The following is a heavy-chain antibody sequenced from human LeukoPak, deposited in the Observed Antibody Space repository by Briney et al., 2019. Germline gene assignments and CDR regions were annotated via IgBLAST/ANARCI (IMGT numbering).Heavy chain of an antibody. V-gene: IGHV3-33*06. CDR2: IWYDGSNK. CDR1: GFTFSSYG. D-gene: IGHD6-6*01. J-gene: IGHJ4*02. CDR3: AKGRSSYYFDY. Sequence: TGRSLRLSCAASGFTFSSYGMHWVRQAPGKGLEWVAVIWYDGSNKYYADSVKGRFTISRDNSKNTLYLQMNSLRAEDTAVYYCAKGRSSYYFDYWGQGTLVTVSS.